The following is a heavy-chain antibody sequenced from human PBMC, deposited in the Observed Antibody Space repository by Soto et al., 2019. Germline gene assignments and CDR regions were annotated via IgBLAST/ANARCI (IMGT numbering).Heavy chain of an antibody. J-gene: IGHJ4*02. Sequence: GGSLRLSCVGSGLSFSNYGMHWVRQAPGKGLEWVAVMWYDGSNEHYAESVKGRFSIPRDNSKNMLYLQMNSMRAEDTVVFYCARAPNRYSGTYYFDDWGQGTLVTVSS. CDR1: GLSFSNYG. V-gene: IGHV3-33*01. CDR3: ARAPNRYSGTYYFDD. D-gene: IGHD1-26*01. CDR2: MWYDGSNE.